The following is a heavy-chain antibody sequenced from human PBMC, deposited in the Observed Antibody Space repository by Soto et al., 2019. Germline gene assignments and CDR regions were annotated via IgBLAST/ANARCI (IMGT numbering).Heavy chain of an antibody. Sequence: QVQLQQWGAGLLKPSETLSLTCAVYGGSFSGYYWSWIRQPPGKGLEWIGGINHSGSTNYNPSIKSRVTISVDTSKNQFSLKLSSVTAADTAVYYCARGTVRSYDFWSGYYNPAPFDYWGQGTMVTVSS. CDR3: ARGTVRSYDFWSGYYNPAPFDY. CDR1: GGSFSGYY. J-gene: IGHJ4*02. V-gene: IGHV4-34*01. CDR2: INHSGST. D-gene: IGHD3-3*01.